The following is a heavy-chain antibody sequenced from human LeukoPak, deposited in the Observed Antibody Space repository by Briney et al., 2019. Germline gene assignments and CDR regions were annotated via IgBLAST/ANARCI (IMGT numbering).Heavy chain of an antibody. J-gene: IGHJ6*02. V-gene: IGHV3-48*01. CDR1: GFTFSSYG. D-gene: IGHD3-10*01. Sequence: PGGSLRLSCAASGFTFSSYGMNWVRQAPGKGLEWVSYISSSSSTIYYADSVKGRFTISRDNAKNSLYLQMNSLRAEDTAVYYCARDAYYYGSGSYYNALKDYYYGMDVWGQGTTVTVSS. CDR2: ISSSSSTI. CDR3: ARDAYYYGSGSYYNALKDYYYGMDV.